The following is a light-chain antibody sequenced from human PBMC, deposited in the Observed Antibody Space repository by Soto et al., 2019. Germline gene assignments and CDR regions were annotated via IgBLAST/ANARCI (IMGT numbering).Light chain of an antibody. CDR3: LQHKAYPWT. Sequence: DIQVTQSPSSLSASIGDRVSITCRASLDIGNDLDWYQQKPGKAPKRLLYHTSTLQSGVPSRFSGAGSGAEFTRTLNGLQSEDFATYFCLQHKAYPWTFGQGTKVEL. CDR2: HTS. V-gene: IGKV1-17*01. CDR1: LDIGND. J-gene: IGKJ1*01.